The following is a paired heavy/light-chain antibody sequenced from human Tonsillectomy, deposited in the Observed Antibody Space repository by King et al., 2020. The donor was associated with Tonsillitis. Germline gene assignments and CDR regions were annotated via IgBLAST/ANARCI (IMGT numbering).Light chain of an antibody. CDR3: QQYDTSPWT. CDR2: GTT. Sequence: EIVLTQSPATLSLSPGERAILSCRASQTISYPHLAWYQQKPGQAPRLLIYGTTNRATGIPDRFSGRRSGTDFTLIISRLEPEDFAVYYCQQYDTSPWTFGQGTKVEIK. CDR1: QTISYPH. V-gene: IGKV3-20*01. J-gene: IGKJ1*01.
Heavy chain of an antibody. D-gene: IGHD3-16*01. Sequence: EVQLVQSAVDVKKPGESLKISCEASGYDFRSFWIAWVRQRHGKGPELMGIIHPGDSETRYSPSFQGHVTISADKSVNTAYLQWSSLKASDTAIFYCARMAMEYEFGYFEYWGQGTQVTVSS. V-gene: IGHV5-51*01. CDR1: GYDFRSFW. J-gene: IGHJ4*02. CDR3: ARMAMEYEFGYFEY. CDR2: IHPGDSET.